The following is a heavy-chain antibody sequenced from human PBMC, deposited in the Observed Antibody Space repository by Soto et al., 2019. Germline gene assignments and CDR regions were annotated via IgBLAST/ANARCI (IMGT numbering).Heavy chain of an antibody. CDR1: GFTFSSYW. Sequence: GGSLRLSCAASGFTFSSYWMSWVRQAPGKGLEWVANIKQDGSGKYYVDSVKGRFTISRDNAKNSLYLQMNSLRAEDTAMYYCARDGGYCTNGVCYYYGMDVWGQGTTVTVSS. V-gene: IGHV3-7*03. CDR3: ARDGGYCTNGVCYYYGMDV. D-gene: IGHD2-8*01. J-gene: IGHJ6*02. CDR2: IKQDGSGK.